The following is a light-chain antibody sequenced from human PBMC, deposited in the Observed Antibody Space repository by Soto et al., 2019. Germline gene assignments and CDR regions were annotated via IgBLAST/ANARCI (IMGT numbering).Light chain of an antibody. CDR3: QQYDTWPPT. CDR1: QSVSSK. J-gene: IGKJ1*01. CDR2: DAS. Sequence: EIVMTQSPATLSVSPGERVTLSCRASQSVSSKLAWYQQKPGQAPRLLMYDASTRATGIPARISGSGFGTEFTLTISSLQSEDSAVYCCQQYDTWPPTFGQGTKEEIE. V-gene: IGKV3-15*01.